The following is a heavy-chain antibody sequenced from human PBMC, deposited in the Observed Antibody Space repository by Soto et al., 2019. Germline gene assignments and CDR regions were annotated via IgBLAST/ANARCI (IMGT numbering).Heavy chain of an antibody. CDR2: TSYDGSNK. Sequence: QVQLVESGGGVVQPGTSLRLSCVGSGFTFRSYVIHWVRQAPGKGLEWVALTSYDGSNKDYGDSVKGRFTISRDNSRNTVDLQMDSLRREDTALYCCARWRTTGGLDVWGQGTLVSVSS. CDR1: GFTFRSYV. D-gene: IGHD3-16*01. V-gene: IGHV3-30*19. J-gene: IGHJ1*01. CDR3: ARWRTTGGLDV.